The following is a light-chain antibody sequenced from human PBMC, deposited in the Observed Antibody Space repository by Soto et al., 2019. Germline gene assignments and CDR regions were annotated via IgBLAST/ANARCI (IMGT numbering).Light chain of an antibody. CDR1: QGISSY. CDR3: QQLNSYLIT. V-gene: IGKV1-9*01. J-gene: IGKJ5*01. CDR2: AAS. Sequence: IQLTQSPSSLSASVGDRVTITCRASQGISSYLAWYQQKPGKAPKLLIYAASTLQSGVPSRFSGSGSGTDFTLTISSQQPEDFATYYCQQLNSYLITFGQGTRLEIK.